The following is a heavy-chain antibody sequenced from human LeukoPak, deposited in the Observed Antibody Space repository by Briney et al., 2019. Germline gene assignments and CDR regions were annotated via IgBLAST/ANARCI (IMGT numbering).Heavy chain of an antibody. CDR3: ARDFGTTGWHTFDY. D-gene: IGHD6-19*01. J-gene: IGHJ4*02. CDR1: GDSVSSKNGA. CDR2: TYYRSKWCN. Sequence: SQTLSLTCVVSGDSVSSKNGAWSWIRQSPSRGLEWLGRTYYRSKWCNDYAESMEGRMTISQDTSKNQYSLHLNSVTPDDTAVYYCARDFGTTGWHTFDYWGQGTLVTVSS. V-gene: IGHV6-1*01.